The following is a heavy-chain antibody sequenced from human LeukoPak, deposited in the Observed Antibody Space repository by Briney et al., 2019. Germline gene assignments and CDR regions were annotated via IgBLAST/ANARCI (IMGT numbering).Heavy chain of an antibody. J-gene: IGHJ3*02. V-gene: IGHV3-23*01. D-gene: IGHD2-21*01. CDR1: GFTFSSSA. CDR3: AKDRAYPNDVFDI. CDR2: ISGSGGST. Sequence: GGSLRLSCAASGFTFSSSAMSWVRQAPGKGLEWVSAISGSGGSTYYADSVKGRFTISRDTSTSTLFLQMNSLRADDTALYYCAKDRAYPNDVFDIWGQGTMVTVS.